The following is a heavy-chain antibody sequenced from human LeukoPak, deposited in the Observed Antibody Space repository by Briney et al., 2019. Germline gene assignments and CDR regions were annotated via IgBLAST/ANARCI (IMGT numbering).Heavy chain of an antibody. V-gene: IGHV1-3*01. Sequence: ASVKVSCQASGYTFTSYAMHWVRQAPGQRLEWMGWINAGNGNTKYSQKFQGRVTITRDTSASTAYMELSSLRSEDTAVYYCAREGTVPPYYYYGMDVWGQGTTVTVSS. CDR1: GYTFTSYA. J-gene: IGHJ6*02. CDR2: INAGNGNT. CDR3: AREGTVPPYYYYGMDV. D-gene: IGHD1/OR15-1a*01.